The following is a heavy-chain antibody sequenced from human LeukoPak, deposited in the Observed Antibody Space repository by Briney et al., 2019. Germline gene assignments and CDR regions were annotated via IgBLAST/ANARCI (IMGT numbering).Heavy chain of an antibody. D-gene: IGHD6-19*01. CDR3: AKEVAGYYYYYYYYMDV. J-gene: IGHJ6*03. V-gene: IGHV3-23*01. CDR1: GFTFSSYA. Sequence: GGSLRLSCAASGFTFSSYAMSWVRQAPGKGLEWVSAISGSGGSTYYADSVKGRFTISRDNSKNTLYLQMNSLRAEDTAVYYCAKEVAGYYYYYYYYMDVWGKGTTVTVSS. CDR2: ISGSGGST.